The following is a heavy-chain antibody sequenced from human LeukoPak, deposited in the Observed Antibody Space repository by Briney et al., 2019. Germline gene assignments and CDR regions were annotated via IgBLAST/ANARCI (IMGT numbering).Heavy chain of an antibody. J-gene: IGHJ4*02. CDR1: GSTFISYA. D-gene: IGHD5-12*01. CDR3: AKARGGYDLGGSGWTFDY. CDR2: ISGSGGST. V-gene: IGHV3-23*01. Sequence: GGSLRLSCAASGSTFISYAMSRVRQAPGKGLEWVSAISGSGGSTYYADSVKGRFTISRDNSKNTLYLQMNSLRAEDTAVYYCAKARGGYDLGGSGWTFDYWGQGTLVTVSS.